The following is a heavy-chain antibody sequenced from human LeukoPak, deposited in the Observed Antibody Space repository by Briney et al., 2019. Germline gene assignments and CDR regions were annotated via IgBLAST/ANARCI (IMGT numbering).Heavy chain of an antibody. V-gene: IGHV1-2*06. CDR3: ARGVQGVNNWFDP. J-gene: IGHJ5*02. CDR1: GYTFTGYY. CDR2: INPNSGGT. D-gene: IGHD3-10*01. Sequence: GASVKVSCKASGYTFTGYYMHWVRQAPGQGLEWMGRINPNSGGTNYAQKFQGRVTMTRDTSISTAYMELSRLRSDDTAVYYCARGVQGVNNWFDPWGQGTLVTVSS.